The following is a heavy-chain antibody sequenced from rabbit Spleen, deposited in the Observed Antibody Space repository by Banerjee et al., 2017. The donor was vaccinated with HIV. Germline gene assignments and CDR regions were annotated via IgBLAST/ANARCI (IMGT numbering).Heavy chain of an antibody. V-gene: IGHV1S45*01. Sequence: EESGGDLVQPEGSLTLTCKASGYDFSSSYWICWVRQAPGKGLEWIACIDGGSSGSTYYASWAKGRFTISKTSSTTVTLQMTSLTAADTATYFCTKSDGYPYGINLWGPGTLVTVS. J-gene: IGHJ6*01. CDR3: TKSDGYPYGINL. D-gene: IGHD6-1*01. CDR1: GYDFSSSYW. CDR2: IDGGSSGST.